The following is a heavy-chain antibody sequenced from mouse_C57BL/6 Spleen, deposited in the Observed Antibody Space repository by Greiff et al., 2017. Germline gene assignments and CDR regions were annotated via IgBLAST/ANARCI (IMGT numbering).Heavy chain of an antibody. CDR2: IYPRSGNT. J-gene: IGHJ2*01. V-gene: IGHV1-81*01. Sequence: VQLQQSGAELARPGASVKLSCKASGYTFTSYGISWVKQRTGQGLEWIGEIYPRSGNTYYNEKFKGKATLTAAKSSSTAYMELRSLTSEDSAVYFCARLTGSYYFDYWGQGTTLTVSS. D-gene: IGHD4-1*01. CDR3: ARLTGSYYFDY. CDR1: GYTFTSYG.